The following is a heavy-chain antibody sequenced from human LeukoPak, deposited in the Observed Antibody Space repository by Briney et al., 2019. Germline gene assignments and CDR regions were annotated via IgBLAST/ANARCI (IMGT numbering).Heavy chain of an antibody. V-gene: IGHV3-23*01. CDR1: GCTFTDSD. Sequence: GGSLTLSCVGSGCTFTDSDMNWVRQPPGRGLEWVSVISGSGHSINYADSVKGRFTISRDTSKNTLYLQMNSLRAEDTALYYCTRDFNWGDAGWGQGTLVTVSS. J-gene: IGHJ4*02. D-gene: IGHD7-27*01. CDR2: ISGSGHSI. CDR3: TRDFNWGDAG.